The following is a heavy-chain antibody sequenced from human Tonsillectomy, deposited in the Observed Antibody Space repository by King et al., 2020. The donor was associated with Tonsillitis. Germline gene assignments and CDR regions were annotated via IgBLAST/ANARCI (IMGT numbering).Heavy chain of an antibody. CDR3: AKATWNLWFGESLGYYFDY. D-gene: IGHD3-10*01. V-gene: IGHV3-9*01. J-gene: IGHJ4*02. CDR2: ISWNSGSI. Sequence: EVQLVESGGGLVQPGRSLRLSCAASGFTFDDYAMHWVRQAPGKGLEWVSGISWNSGSIGYADSVRGRFTISRDNAKNSLYLQMNSLRAEDTAFFYCAKATWNLWFGESLGYYFDYWGQGTLVTVSS. CDR1: GFTFDDYA.